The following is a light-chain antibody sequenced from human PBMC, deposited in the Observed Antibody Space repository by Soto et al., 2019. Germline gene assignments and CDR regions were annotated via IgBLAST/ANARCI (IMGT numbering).Light chain of an antibody. CDR1: ETIGRAY. CDR2: ATS. CDR3: HLYATSPFT. Sequence: IVLTQSPGTLSLSPGERATVSCRASETIGRAYFAWYQHRPGRTPRLVLSATSNRAAGIPDRFGGSGSGADFTLTISGVEPYDFAVYYCHLYATSPFTFGQGTKLEI. J-gene: IGKJ2*01. V-gene: IGKV3-20*01.